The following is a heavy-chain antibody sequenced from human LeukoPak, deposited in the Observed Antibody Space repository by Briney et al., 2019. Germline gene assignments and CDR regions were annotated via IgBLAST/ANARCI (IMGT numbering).Heavy chain of an antibody. D-gene: IGHD3-22*01. Sequence: SETLSLTCTVSGGSMSDYYWSWIRQPPGKGLEWIGYIFSTGSTNYNPSLKSRATISVDTSKNQFSLKLNSVTAADTALYYCARDYTMTHAFDIWGQGTLVTVSS. CDR3: ARDYTMTHAFDI. CDR2: IFSTGST. CDR1: GGSMSDYY. J-gene: IGHJ3*02. V-gene: IGHV4-59*01.